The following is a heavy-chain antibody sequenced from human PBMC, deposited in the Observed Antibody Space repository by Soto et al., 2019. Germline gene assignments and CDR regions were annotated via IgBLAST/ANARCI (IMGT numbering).Heavy chain of an antibody. J-gene: IGHJ4*02. D-gene: IGHD3-16*01. CDR1: GFTFSRYA. CDR3: AKCWGYWGEVMDY. Sequence: HPGGSLRLSCAASGFTFSRYAMSWVRQAPGKGLEWVSAISGSGGSTYYADSVKGRFTISRDNSKNTLYLQMNSLRAEDTAVYYCAKCWGYWGEVMDYWGQGTLVTVSS. CDR2: ISGSGGST. V-gene: IGHV3-23*01.